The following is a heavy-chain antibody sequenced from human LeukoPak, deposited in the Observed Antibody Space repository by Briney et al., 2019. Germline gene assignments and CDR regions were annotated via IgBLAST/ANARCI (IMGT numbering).Heavy chain of an antibody. CDR1: GYTFTSYG. CDR2: ISAYNGNT. V-gene: IGHV1-18*01. J-gene: IGHJ6*03. CDR3: ARPYYYDSSGYFPRYYYYYMDV. D-gene: IGHD3-22*01. Sequence: ASVKVSCKASGYTFTSYGISWVRQAPGQGLEWMGWISAYNGNTNYAPKLQSRVTMTTDTSTSTAYMELRSLRSDDTAVYYCARPYYYDSSGYFPRYYYYYMDVWGKGTTVTVSS.